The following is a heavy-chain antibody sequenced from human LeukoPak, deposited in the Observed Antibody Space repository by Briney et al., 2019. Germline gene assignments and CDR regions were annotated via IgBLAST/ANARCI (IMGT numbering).Heavy chain of an antibody. V-gene: IGHV1-2*02. J-gene: IGHJ4*02. Sequence: ASVKVSCKASGYTFTGYYMYWVRQAPGQGLEWMGWINPNSGDTNYAQRFQGRVTMTRDTSISTAYMELSRLRSDDTAVYYCAISGYYYDSSGYLKFWGQGTLVTVSS. CDR1: GYTFTGYY. CDR3: AISGYYYDSSGYLKF. D-gene: IGHD3-22*01. CDR2: INPNSGDT.